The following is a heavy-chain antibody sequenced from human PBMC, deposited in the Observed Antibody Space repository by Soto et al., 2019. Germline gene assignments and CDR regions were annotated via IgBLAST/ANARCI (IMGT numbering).Heavy chain of an antibody. CDR1: GGSLSGYY. D-gene: IGHD2-2*01. Sequence: QVQVQESGPGLVKPSETLSLNCSVSGGSLSGYYWSWIRQPPGKGLEWIGYVYYSGNTKYNPSLKSRLSISGDGPENLVSLRLSSVTAADTAGYFCACTTFSSSAPNPGVFDYWGQGAQVTVSS. CDR2: VYYSGNT. J-gene: IGHJ4*02. V-gene: IGHV4-59*12. CDR3: ACTTFSSSAPNPGVFDY.